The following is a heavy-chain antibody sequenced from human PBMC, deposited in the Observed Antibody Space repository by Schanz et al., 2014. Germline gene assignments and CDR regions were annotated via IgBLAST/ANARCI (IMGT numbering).Heavy chain of an antibody. J-gene: IGHJ4*02. CDR1: GYTFTTYY. Sequence: QLMQSGSEVRKPGASATVSCKASGYTFTTYYIHWVRQAPGQGLEWMGKINPSSGTTRIAQNFQGRLTVTRDTSTSTVNMELSSLRSEDTAVYYCARGGFFDSTSFDSWGQGTLVTVSS. V-gene: IGHV1-46*03. CDR2: INPSSGTT. D-gene: IGHD2-2*01. CDR3: ARGGFFDSTSFDS.